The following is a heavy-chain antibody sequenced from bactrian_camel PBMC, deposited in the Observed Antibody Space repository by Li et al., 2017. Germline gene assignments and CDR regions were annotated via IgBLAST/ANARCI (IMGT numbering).Heavy chain of an antibody. CDR3: AARDDGSCSLTPGWTY. Sequence: HVQLVESGGGSAQVGGSLRLSCSASADALMFMAWFRQAPGQKREGVAVINRRGTTNYADSVKGRFTISQDSIDNTLYLQMNSLKPEDTAIYYCAARDDGSCSLTPGWTYRGQGTQVTVS. J-gene: IGHJ4*01. V-gene: IGHV3S53*01. CDR1: ADALMF. D-gene: IGHD3*01. CDR2: INRRGTT.